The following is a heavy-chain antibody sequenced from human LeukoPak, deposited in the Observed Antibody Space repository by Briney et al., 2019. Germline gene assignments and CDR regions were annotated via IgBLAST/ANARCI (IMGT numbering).Heavy chain of an antibody. CDR3: ARAGGVYYYDSSGSQEGYFDL. Sequence: ASVKVSCKASGYTFTSYYMHWVRQAPGQGLEWMGIINPSGGSTNYAQKFQGRVTMTRDMSTSTVYMELSSLRSEDTAVYYCARAGGVYYYDSSGSQEGYFDLWGRGTLVTVSS. D-gene: IGHD3-22*01. CDR2: INPSGGST. V-gene: IGHV1-46*01. CDR1: GYTFTSYY. J-gene: IGHJ2*01.